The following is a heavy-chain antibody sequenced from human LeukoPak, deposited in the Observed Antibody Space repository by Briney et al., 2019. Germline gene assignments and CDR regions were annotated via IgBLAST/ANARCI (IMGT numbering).Heavy chain of an antibody. CDR3: ARRYSGFDSLDY. Sequence: GGSLRLSCAASGFTFSDHYMDWVRQAPGKGLEWVGRIRNKANSYTTECAASVKGRFTISRDDSKSSLYLQMNSLKTEDTAVYYCARRYSGFDSLDYWGQGTLVTVSS. CDR1: GFTFSDHY. CDR2: IRNKANSYTT. D-gene: IGHD5-12*01. J-gene: IGHJ4*02. V-gene: IGHV3-72*01.